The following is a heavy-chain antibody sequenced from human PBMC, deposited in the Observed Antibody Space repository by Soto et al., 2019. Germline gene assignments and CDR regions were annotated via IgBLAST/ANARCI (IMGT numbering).Heavy chain of an antibody. CDR1: GFKFSNYA. V-gene: IGHV3-23*01. D-gene: IGHD3-16*01. Sequence: GGSLRLSCAASGFKFSNYAMSWVRQAPGKGLEWVSLISAIGGGTYYADSVKGRFTISRDNSHNTLYLQVHSLTAEDTAVYYCAKDRRAGGNSAFYFDFWGQGAQVTVSS. J-gene: IGHJ4*02. CDR3: AKDRRAGGNSAFYFDF. CDR2: ISAIGGGT.